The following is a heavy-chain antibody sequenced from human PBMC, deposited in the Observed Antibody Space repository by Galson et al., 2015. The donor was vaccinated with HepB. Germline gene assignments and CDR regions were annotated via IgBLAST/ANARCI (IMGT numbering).Heavy chain of an antibody. Sequence: SLRLSCAASGFTFSSFLMHWVRQAPGKGLEWVAVIWYDGSYKFYADSVKGRFTLPRDNSKNTLDLQLNNLRVDDTAVYYCARQLLVGGGLDVWGQGTTVTVSS. D-gene: IGHD3-10*01. CDR1: GFTFSSFL. V-gene: IGHV3-33*01. J-gene: IGHJ6*02. CDR2: IWYDGSYK. CDR3: ARQLLVGGGLDV.